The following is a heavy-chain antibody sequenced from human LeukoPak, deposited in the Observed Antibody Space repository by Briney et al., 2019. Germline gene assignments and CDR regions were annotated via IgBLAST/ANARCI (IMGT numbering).Heavy chain of an antibody. CDR2: INPNSGGT. Sequence: ASVKVSCKASGYTFTGYYMNGVRQAPGQGLEWMGWINPNSGGTNYAQKFQGRVTMTRDTSISTAYMELSRLRSDETAVYYCARVDSSSWLIDYWGQGTLVTVSS. D-gene: IGHD6-13*01. V-gene: IGHV1-2*02. CDR1: GYTFTGYY. CDR3: ARVDSSSWLIDY. J-gene: IGHJ4*02.